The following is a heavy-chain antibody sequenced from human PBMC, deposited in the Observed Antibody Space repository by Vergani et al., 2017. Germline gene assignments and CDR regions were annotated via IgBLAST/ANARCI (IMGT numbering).Heavy chain of an antibody. J-gene: IGHJ4*02. V-gene: IGHV7-4-1*02. D-gene: IGHD3-22*01. CDR1: GYPFTVYS. Sequence: QVQLVQSGSELKKPGASVKVSCKASGYPFTVYSINWVRQAPGQGLEWMGWINTNTGNPTYAQGLAGRFVFSLDTSVSTAYLQISSLKAEDTAVYYCARVTPYDSSGYTPSFDYWGQGTLVTVSS. CDR3: ARVTPYDSSGYTPSFDY. CDR2: INTNTGNP.